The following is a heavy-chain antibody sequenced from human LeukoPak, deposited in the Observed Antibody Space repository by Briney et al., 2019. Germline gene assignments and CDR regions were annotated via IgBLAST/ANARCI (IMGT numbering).Heavy chain of an antibody. D-gene: IGHD3-3*02. CDR3: ASISSPIDY. V-gene: IGHV3-21*01. J-gene: IGHJ4*02. CDR1: GFTFSSYS. CDR2: ISSSSSYI. Sequence: GGSLRLSCAASGFTFSSYSMNWVRQAPGKGLEWVSSISSSSSYIYYADSVKGRFTIPRDNAKNSLYLQMNSLRAEDTAVYYCASISSPIDYWGQGTLVTVSS.